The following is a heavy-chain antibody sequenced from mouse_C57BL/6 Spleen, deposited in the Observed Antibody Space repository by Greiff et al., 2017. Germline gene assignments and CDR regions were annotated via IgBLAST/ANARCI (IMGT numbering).Heavy chain of an antibody. J-gene: IGHJ4*01. CDR2: ISSGSSTI. Sequence: EVQVVESGGGLVKPGGSLKLSCAASGFTFSDYGMHWVRQAPEKGLEWVAYISSGSSTIYYADTVKGRFTISRDNAKNTLFLQMTSLRSEDTAMYYCARNWEDYAMDYWGQGTSVTVSS. V-gene: IGHV5-17*01. CDR1: GFTFSDYG. D-gene: IGHD4-1*01. CDR3: ARNWEDYAMDY.